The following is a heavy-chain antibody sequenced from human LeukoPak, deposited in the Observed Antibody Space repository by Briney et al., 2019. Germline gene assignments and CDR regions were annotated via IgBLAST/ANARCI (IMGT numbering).Heavy chain of an antibody. Sequence: SETLSLTCTVYGGSISSSSHFWGWIRQPPGRGLEWIGSIYYSGSTYYNPSLESRVTISVDTSKNQFSLKVASVTAADTAVYYCARRGGPSGTYYFDSWGQGTLVTVSS. J-gene: IGHJ4*02. D-gene: IGHD1-26*01. CDR3: ARRGGPSGTYYFDS. CDR1: GGSISSSSHF. V-gene: IGHV4-39*01. CDR2: IYYSGST.